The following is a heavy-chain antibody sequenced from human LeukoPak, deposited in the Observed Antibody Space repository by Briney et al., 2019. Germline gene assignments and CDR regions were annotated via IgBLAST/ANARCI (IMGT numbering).Heavy chain of an antibody. D-gene: IGHD4-17*01. Sequence: GGSLRLSCAASGFTFSSYSMNWVRQAPGKGLEWVSSISSSSSYIYYADSVKGRCTISRDNAKNSLYLQMNSLRAEDTAVYYCASVGLDGDPGDEFDYWGQGTLVTVSS. J-gene: IGHJ4*02. CDR3: ASVGLDGDPGDEFDY. V-gene: IGHV3-21*01. CDR1: GFTFSSYS. CDR2: ISSSSSYI.